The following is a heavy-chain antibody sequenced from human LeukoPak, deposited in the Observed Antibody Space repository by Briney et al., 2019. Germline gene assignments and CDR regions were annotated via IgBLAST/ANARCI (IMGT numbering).Heavy chain of an antibody. Sequence: ASVKVSCKASGYTFTSYYMHWVRQAPGQGLEWMGIINPSGGSTSYAQKFQGRVTMTRDTSISTAYMELSGLRSDDTAVYYCARDLGAFDIWGQGTMVTVSS. CDR1: GYTFTSYY. CDR3: ARDLGAFDI. CDR2: INPSGGST. J-gene: IGHJ3*02. V-gene: IGHV1-46*01.